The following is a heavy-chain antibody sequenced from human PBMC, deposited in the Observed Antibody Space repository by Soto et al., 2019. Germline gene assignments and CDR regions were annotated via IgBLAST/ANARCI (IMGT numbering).Heavy chain of an antibody. Sequence: HPGGSLRLSCAASGFTFSSYGMHWVRQAPGKGLEWVAVISYDGSNKYYADSVKGRFTISRDNSKNTLYLQMNSLRAEDTAVYYCAKDRRSGYWGQGTLVTVSS. CDR3: AKDRRSGY. J-gene: IGHJ4*02. D-gene: IGHD4-17*01. V-gene: IGHV3-30*18. CDR1: GFTFSSYG. CDR2: ISYDGSNK.